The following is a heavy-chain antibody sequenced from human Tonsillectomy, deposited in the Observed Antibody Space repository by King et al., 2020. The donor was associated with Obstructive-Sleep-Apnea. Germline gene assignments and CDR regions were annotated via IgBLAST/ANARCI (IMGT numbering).Heavy chain of an antibody. CDR1: GFTFSSYA. Sequence: VQLVESGGGLVQPGGSLRLSCAASGFTFSSYAMSWVRQAPGKGLEWVSAISGSGGSTYYADSVKGRFTISRDNSKNTLYLQMNSLRAEDTAVYYCARHPGGRGYCSSTSCYGDYWGQGTLVTVSS. J-gene: IGHJ4*02. CDR3: ARHPGGRGYCSSTSCYGDY. V-gene: IGHV3-23*04. CDR2: ISGSGGST. D-gene: IGHD2-2*01.